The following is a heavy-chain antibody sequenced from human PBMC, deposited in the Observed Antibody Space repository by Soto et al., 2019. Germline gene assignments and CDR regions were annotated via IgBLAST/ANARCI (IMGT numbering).Heavy chain of an antibody. D-gene: IGHD3-10*01. CDR3: VRRFDGSESRGDLDY. CDR2: THPGDSDT. V-gene: IGHV5-51*01. CDR1: GYSFTTYW. J-gene: IGHJ4*02. Sequence: HGESLKISCKASGYSFTTYWIGWVRQKSGEGLEWVGITHPGDSDTRYSPSFQGQVTISADESITTAYLQWSSLKASDTAMYYCVRRFDGSESRGDLDYWGQGTLVTVSS.